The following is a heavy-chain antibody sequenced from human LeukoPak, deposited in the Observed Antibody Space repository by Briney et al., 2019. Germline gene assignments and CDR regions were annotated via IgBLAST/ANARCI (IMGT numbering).Heavy chain of an antibody. J-gene: IGHJ4*02. D-gene: IGHD3-16*01. CDR1: GGSFSGFY. Sequence: SETLSLTCAVYGGSFSGFYWNWIRQPPGKGLEWIGEIDHSGSTNYNPSLKSRVTISVDRANNQFSLKLSSVTAADTAFYYCARERRGGPALWGKGTLVTVSS. CDR3: ARERRGGPAL. CDR2: IDHSGST. V-gene: IGHV4-34*01.